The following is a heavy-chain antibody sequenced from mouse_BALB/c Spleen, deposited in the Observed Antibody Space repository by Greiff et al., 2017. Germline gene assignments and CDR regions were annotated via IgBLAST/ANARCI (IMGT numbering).Heavy chain of an antibody. J-gene: IGHJ4*01. V-gene: IGHV5-4*02. D-gene: IGHD1-1*01. CDR3: ARGDYGSSRYYAMDY. CDR2: ISDGGSYT. CDR1: GFTFSDYY. Sequence: EVKVEESGGGLVKPGGSLKLSCAASGFTFSDYYMYWVRQTPEKRLEWVATISDGGSYTYYPDSVKGRFTISRDNAKNNLYLQMSSLKSEDTAMYYCARGDYGSSRYYAMDYWGQGTSVTVSS.